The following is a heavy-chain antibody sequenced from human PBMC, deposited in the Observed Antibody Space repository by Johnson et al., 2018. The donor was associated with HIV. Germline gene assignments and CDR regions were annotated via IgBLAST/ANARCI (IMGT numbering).Heavy chain of an antibody. J-gene: IGHJ3*02. D-gene: IGHD6-13*01. Sequence: QVQLVESGGGVVQPGRSLRLSCAASGFTFSSMHWDRQAPGKGLEWVAVISYDGSNKYYADSVKGRFTISRDNSKNTLYLQMNSLKIEDTAVYFCVRRARDPSTWLGGSLNAFDIWGQGTLVTVSS. CDR2: ISYDGSNK. V-gene: IGHV3-30*04. CDR1: GFTFSS. CDR3: VRRARDPSTWLGGSLNAFDI.